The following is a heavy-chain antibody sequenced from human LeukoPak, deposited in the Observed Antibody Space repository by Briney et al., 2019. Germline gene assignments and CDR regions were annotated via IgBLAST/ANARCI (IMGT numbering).Heavy chain of an antibody. CDR3: ARDNYYDYVWGSYPNFDY. V-gene: IGHV3-48*01. CDR1: GFTFSSYS. D-gene: IGHD3-16*02. J-gene: IGHJ4*02. CDR2: ISSSSSTI. Sequence: GGSLRLCCAASGFTFSSYSMNWVRQAPGKGLEWVSYISSSSSTIYYADSVKGRFTISRDNAKNSLYLQMNSLRAEDTAVYYCARDNYYDYVWGSYPNFDYWGQGTLVTVSS.